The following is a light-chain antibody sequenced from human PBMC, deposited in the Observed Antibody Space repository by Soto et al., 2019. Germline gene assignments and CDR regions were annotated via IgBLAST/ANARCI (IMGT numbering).Light chain of an antibody. CDR1: QSLLHSNGYNC. Sequence: DIVMTQSPLSLPVTPGEPASISCRSSQSLLHSNGYNCLDWYLQKPGQSPPLLIYLGSNRASGVPDRFSGSGSGTDFTLKISRVEAEDVGVYYCMQTLQIPPTFGGGTKMEIK. J-gene: IGKJ4*01. V-gene: IGKV2-28*01. CDR2: LGS. CDR3: MQTLQIPPT.